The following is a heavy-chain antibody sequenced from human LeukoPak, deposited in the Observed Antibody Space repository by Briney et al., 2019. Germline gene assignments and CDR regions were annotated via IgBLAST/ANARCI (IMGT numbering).Heavy chain of an antibody. J-gene: IGHJ5*02. CDR1: GGSFSGYY. D-gene: IGHD1-1*01. CDR2: INHSGST. Sequence: SETLSLTCAVYGGSFSGYYWSWIRQPPGKGLEWIGEINHSGSTNYNPSLKSRVTISVDTSKNQFSLKLISVTAADTAVYYCARKGRRGPRGWFDPWGQGTLVTVSS. V-gene: IGHV4-34*01. CDR3: ARKGRRGPRGWFDP.